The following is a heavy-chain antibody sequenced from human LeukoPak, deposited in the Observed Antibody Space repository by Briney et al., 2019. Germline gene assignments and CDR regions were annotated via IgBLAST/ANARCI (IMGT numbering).Heavy chain of an antibody. CDR3: ARVGLRWRGYFDSSGFNFDY. J-gene: IGHJ4*02. D-gene: IGHD3-22*01. V-gene: IGHV3-30*01. CDR2: ILYGGSNK. CDR1: GLTFNRYA. Sequence: GGSLPLSYSASGLTFNRYAMLWLRPAPGKAREWVVFILYGGSNKYYVESVKRPFTTSRDNSKHTLYLQMNSLRAEDTAVYYCARVGLRWRGYFDSSGFNFDYWGQGTLVTVSP.